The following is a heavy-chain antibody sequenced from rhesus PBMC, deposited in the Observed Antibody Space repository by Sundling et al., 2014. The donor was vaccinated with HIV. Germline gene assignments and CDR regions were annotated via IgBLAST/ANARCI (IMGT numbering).Heavy chain of an antibody. CDR3: ARDGALLVGTSIDY. D-gene: IGHD5-24*01. CDR2: ISFDGSKK. Sequence: EVQLVESGGGLVQPGGSLRLSCAASGFTFSSDGMHWVRQAPGKGLKWVAFISFDGSKKYYADSMKDRFTISRDNSQNMLYLTMNNLKLEDTAVYYCARDGALLVGTSIDYWGQGVLVTVSS. CDR1: GFTFSSDG. V-gene: IGHV3-54*02. J-gene: IGHJ4*01.